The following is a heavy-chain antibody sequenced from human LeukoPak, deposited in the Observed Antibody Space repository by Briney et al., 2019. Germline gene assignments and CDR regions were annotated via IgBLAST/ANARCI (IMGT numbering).Heavy chain of an antibody. V-gene: IGHV4-34*01. CDR1: GGSFSGYY. J-gene: IGHJ3*02. D-gene: IGHD6-19*01. CDR3: ARAQWLGPDAFDI. CDR2: INHSGST. Sequence: SETLSLTCAVYGGSFSGYYWSWIRQPPGKGLEWIGEINHSGSTNYNPSLKSRVTISVDTSKNQFSLKLSSVTAADTAVYYCARAQWLGPDAFDIWGQGTMVTVSS.